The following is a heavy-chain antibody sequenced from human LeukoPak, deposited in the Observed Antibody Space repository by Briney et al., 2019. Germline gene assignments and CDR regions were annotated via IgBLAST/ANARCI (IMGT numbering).Heavy chain of an antibody. Sequence: GGSLRLSCSASGFDFRGFAMSWVRQAPGKGLEWVALIWFDGKSQHYGDSVRGRFTLSRDNSNKILYLEMDNLRVEDTGLYYCARGDAGAGHWGQGTPVTVSS. CDR1: GFDFRGFA. V-gene: IGHV3-33*01. J-gene: IGHJ4*02. D-gene: IGHD3-10*01. CDR3: ARGDAGAGH. CDR2: IWFDGKSQ.